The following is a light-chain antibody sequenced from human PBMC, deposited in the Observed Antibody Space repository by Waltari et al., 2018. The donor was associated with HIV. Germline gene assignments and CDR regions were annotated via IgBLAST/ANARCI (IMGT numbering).Light chain of an antibody. CDR1: RSLVYSDGNTY. V-gene: IGKV2-30*01. Sequence: VVMTQSPLSLPVALGQPASLSCRSSRSLVYSDGNTYLNWFHQRPGQSPRRLIYKISNRDSGVPDRFSGSGSGTDFTLKISRVEAEDVGIYYCMQGSHLYTFGQGTKLEIK. CDR3: MQGSHLYT. J-gene: IGKJ2*01. CDR2: KIS.